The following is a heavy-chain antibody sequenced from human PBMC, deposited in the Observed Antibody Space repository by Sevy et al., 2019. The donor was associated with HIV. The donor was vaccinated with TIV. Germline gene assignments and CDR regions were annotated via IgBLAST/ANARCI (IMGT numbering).Heavy chain of an antibody. Sequence: GGSLRLSCAASGFTFSKYSMSWVRQPPGKGLEWVSTLSCGGREINYADSVKGRFTNSRDNSKSSVYLQMNNLRPEDTAVYYCAREGCTNPHDSWGQGTLVTVSS. J-gene: IGHJ4*02. V-gene: IGHV3-23*01. CDR2: LSCGGREI. D-gene: IGHD2-8*01. CDR3: AREGCTNPHDS. CDR1: GFTFSKYS.